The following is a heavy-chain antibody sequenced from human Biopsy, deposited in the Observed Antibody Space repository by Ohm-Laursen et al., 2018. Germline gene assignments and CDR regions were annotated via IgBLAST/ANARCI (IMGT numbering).Heavy chain of an antibody. CDR3: ARELVVEHSFFYGMDV. CDR1: GGTFSNYG. Sequence: GSSVKVSCKAPGGTFSNYGVNWVRQAPGQGLEWLGGNIPILGTGNYAQKFQDRVTVAADTSTSTATMELRSLRSDDTAVYFCARELVVEHSFFYGMDVWGQGTTVTVSS. J-gene: IGHJ6*02. D-gene: IGHD2-15*01. V-gene: IGHV1-69*06. CDR2: NIPILGTG.